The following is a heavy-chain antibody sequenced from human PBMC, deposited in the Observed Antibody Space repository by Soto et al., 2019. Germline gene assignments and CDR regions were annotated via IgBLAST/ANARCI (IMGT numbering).Heavy chain of an antibody. J-gene: IGHJ5*02. CDR1: GGTFSSYA. V-gene: IGHV1-69*06. CDR2: IIPIFGTA. Sequence: QVQLVQSGAEVKKPGSSVKVSCKASGGTFSSYAISWVRQAPGQGLEWMGGIIPIFGTANYSQKFLGRVTITADKATTTAYIELSSLRSEDPAVYYCARSTGGGYKFDPWGQGTLVTVSS. D-gene: IGHD7-27*01. CDR3: ARSTGGGYKFDP.